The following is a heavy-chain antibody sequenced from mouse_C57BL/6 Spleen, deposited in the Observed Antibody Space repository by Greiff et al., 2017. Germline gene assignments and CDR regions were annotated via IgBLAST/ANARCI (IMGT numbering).Heavy chain of an antibody. J-gene: IGHJ2*01. CDR1: GYAFSSYW. Sequence: QVQLQQSGAELVKPGASVKISCKASGYAFSSYWMNWVKQRPGQGLEWIGQIYPGDGDPNYNGKFKGKATLTADKSSSTAYMQLSSLTSEDSAVYYCARRRGDGYYDYFDCWGQGTTLTVSS. D-gene: IGHD2-3*01. CDR3: ARRRGDGYYDYFDC. CDR2: IYPGDGDP. V-gene: IGHV1-80*01.